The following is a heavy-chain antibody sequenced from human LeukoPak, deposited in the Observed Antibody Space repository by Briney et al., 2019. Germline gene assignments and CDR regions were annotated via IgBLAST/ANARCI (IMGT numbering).Heavy chain of an antibody. J-gene: IGHJ3*02. CDR1: GGSISSGSYY. Sequence: ASETLSLTCTVSGGSISSGSYYWSWIRQPAGKGLELIVRIYTSGSTNYNPSLKSRVTISVDTSKNQFSLKLSSVTAADTAVYYCASTDTNGGAFDIWGQGTMVTASS. V-gene: IGHV4-61*02. D-gene: IGHD2-8*01. CDR2: IYTSGST. CDR3: ASTDTNGGAFDI.